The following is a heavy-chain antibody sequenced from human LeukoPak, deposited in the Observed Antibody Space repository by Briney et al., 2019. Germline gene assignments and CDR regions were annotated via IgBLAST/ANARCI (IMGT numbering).Heavy chain of an antibody. Sequence: PSETLSLTCTVSGGSISSYYWSWIRQPPGKGLEWIGYIYYSGSTNYNPSLKSRVTISVDTSKNQSSLKLSSVTAADTAVYYCARDRIAAHRDWGQGTLVTVSS. V-gene: IGHV4-59*01. J-gene: IGHJ4*02. CDR1: GGSISSYY. D-gene: IGHD6-6*01. CDR2: IYYSGST. CDR3: ARDRIAAHRD.